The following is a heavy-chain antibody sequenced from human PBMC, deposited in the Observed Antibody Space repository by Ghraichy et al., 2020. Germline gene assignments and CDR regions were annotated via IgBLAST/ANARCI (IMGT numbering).Heavy chain of an antibody. J-gene: IGHJ4*02. Sequence: ASVKVSCKASGYTFMNYYMHWIRQAPGQGLEWMGVINPTDDTTSYAQKFQGRVTMTRDTSTTTVYMQLSSLRSEDTAVYYCARGEAGPWYFDYWGQGTLVTVSS. CDR3: ARGEAGPWYFDY. V-gene: IGHV1-46*01. CDR2: INPTDDTT. CDR1: GYTFMNYY.